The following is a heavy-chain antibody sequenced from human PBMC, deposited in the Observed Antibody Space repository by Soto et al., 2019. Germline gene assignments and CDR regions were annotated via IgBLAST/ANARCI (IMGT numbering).Heavy chain of an antibody. CDR3: ARASEPNYDFWSGYYDILTDSHYMDV. CDR2: IYYSGST. V-gene: IGHV4-39*01. CDR1: GGSISSSSYY. D-gene: IGHD3-3*01. J-gene: IGHJ6*03. Sequence: SETLSLTCTVSGGSISSSSYYWGWIRQPPGKGLEWIGSIYYSGSTYYNPSLKSRVTISVDTSKNQFSLKLSSVTAADTAVYYCARASEPNYDFWSGYYDILTDSHYMDVWGKGTTVTVS.